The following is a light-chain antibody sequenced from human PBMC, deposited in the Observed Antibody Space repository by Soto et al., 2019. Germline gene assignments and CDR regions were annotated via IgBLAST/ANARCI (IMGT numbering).Light chain of an antibody. V-gene: IGKV1-5*01. J-gene: IGKJ1*01. CDR1: QSISSW. Sequence: DIQMTQSPATLSASVGDRVTITCRASQSISSWLAWYQQKPGKVPKLLIDDASSLEGGVPSRFSGSGSGTEFTLTISSLQPDDFATYYCQHYNTYPWTFGQGTKV. CDR2: DAS. CDR3: QHYNTYPWT.